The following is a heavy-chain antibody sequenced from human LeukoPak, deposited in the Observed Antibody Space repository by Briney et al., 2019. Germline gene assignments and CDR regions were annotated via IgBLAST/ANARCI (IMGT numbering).Heavy chain of an antibody. CDR1: GFTFSSYA. V-gene: IGHV3-30-3*01. CDR3: ARDPPIVVVPAATDFDY. J-gene: IGHJ4*02. D-gene: IGHD2-2*01. Sequence: GGSLRLSCAASGFTFSSYATHWVRQAPGKGLEWVAVISYDGSNKYYADSVKGRFTISRDNSKNTLYLQMNSLRAEDTAVYYCARDPPIVVVPAATDFDYWGQGTLVTVSS. CDR2: ISYDGSNK.